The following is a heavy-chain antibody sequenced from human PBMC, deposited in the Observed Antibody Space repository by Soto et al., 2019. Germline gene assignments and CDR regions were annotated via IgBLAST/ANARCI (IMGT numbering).Heavy chain of an antibody. V-gene: IGHV1-46*01. CDR1: GYNFTSYY. D-gene: IGHD3-3*01. J-gene: IGHJ3*02. CDR2: INPSGGST. Sequence: ASVKVSCKASGYNFTSYYMLWVRQAPGQGLEWMGIINPSGGSTSYAQKFQGRVTMTRDTSTSTVYMELSSLRSEDTAVYYCARVGRFLRAFDIWGQGTMVTVSS. CDR3: ARVGRFLRAFDI.